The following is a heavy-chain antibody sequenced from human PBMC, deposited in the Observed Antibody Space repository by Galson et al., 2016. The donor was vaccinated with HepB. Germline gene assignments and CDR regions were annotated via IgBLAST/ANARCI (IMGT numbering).Heavy chain of an antibody. CDR2: ISNIGNT. V-gene: IGHV4-4*09. D-gene: IGHD6-13*01. CDR1: GVSISSYS. Sequence: ETLSLTCSVSGVSISSYSWTWIRQPPGKGLEWIGSISNIGNTNYSPSLKSRVTISLDTSKNHFSLNLISVTAADTAVYSCAILYPHGTSWPFDYWGQGSLV. CDR3: AILYPHGTSWPFDY. J-gene: IGHJ4*02.